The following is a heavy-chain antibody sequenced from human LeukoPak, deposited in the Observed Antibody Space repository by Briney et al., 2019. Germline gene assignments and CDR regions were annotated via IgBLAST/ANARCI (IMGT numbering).Heavy chain of an antibody. J-gene: IGHJ4*02. V-gene: IGHV3-11*06. CDR1: GFTFSDYY. CDR3: ARDHQGDYYGSGSVDY. Sequence: GGSLRLSCAASGFTFSDYYMSWIRQAPGKGLEWVSYISSSSYTNYADSVKGRFTISRDNAKNSLYLQMNSLRAEDTAVYYCARDHQGDYYGSGSVDYWGQGTLVTVSS. CDR2: ISSSSYT. D-gene: IGHD3-10*01.